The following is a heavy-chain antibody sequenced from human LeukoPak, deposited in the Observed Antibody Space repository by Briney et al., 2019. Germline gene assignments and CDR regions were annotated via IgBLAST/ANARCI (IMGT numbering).Heavy chain of an antibody. CDR3: ARSSGAFDY. J-gene: IGHJ4*02. Sequence: SETLSLTCAVSGDSISSSNYWSWVRQPPGKGLEWIGYIYYTGITNYNPSLKSRVTMSLDTSKNQFSLKLNSVTAADTAVYYCARSSGAFDYWGQGALVTVSS. CDR1: GDSISSSNY. CDR2: IYYTGIT. V-gene: IGHV4-61*01.